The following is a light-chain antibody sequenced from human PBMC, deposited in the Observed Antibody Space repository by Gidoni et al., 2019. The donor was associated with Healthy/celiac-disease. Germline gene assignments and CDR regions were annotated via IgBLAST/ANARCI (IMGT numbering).Light chain of an antibody. J-gene: IGLJ2*01. V-gene: IGLV1-40*01. Sequence: QSVLTQPPSASADRGHRVTISRTGNSSNNGAGSAVHWYQQTPGTAPKLLIYGNNNRPSWVPDRFSGSKSGTSASLAITGLQAEAEADYYCQSYDSSLINCVVFGGGTQLTVL. CDR2: GNN. CDR3: QSYDSSLINCVV. CDR1: SSNNGAGSA.